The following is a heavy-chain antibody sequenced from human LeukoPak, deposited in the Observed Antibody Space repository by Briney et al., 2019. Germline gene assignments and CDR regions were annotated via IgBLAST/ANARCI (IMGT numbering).Heavy chain of an antibody. Sequence: SCKASGGTFSRNEISWVRQAPGKGLEWVANIRQDGNDKKYVDSVKGRFTISRDNAKNSLYLQMNNLRAEDTAVYYCARYCSGLCPEYHFDSWGQGTLVTVSS. CDR2: IRQDGNDK. J-gene: IGHJ4*02. D-gene: IGHD2-15*01. V-gene: IGHV3-7*01. CDR1: GGTFSRNE. CDR3: ARYCSGLCPEYHFDS.